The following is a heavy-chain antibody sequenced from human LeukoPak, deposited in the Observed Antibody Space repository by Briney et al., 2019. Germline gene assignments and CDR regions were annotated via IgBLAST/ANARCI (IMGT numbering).Heavy chain of an antibody. Sequence: GGSLRLSCAASGFTFSSYGMHWVRQAPGKGLEWVAVISYDGSNKYYADSVKGRFTISRDNSKNTLYLQMNSLRAEDTAVYYCAKDLYYGSGISDYWGQGTLVTVSS. CDR3: AKDLYYGSGISDY. J-gene: IGHJ4*02. CDR2: ISYDGSNK. CDR1: GFTFSSYG. D-gene: IGHD3-10*01. V-gene: IGHV3-30*18.